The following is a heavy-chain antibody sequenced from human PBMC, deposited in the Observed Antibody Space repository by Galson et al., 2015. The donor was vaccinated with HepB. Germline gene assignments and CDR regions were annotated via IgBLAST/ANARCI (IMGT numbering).Heavy chain of an antibody. CDR1: GFTFSSYS. D-gene: IGHD5-18*01. Sequence: SLRLSCAASGFTFSSYSMNWVRQAPGKGLEWVSSISSSSSYIYYADSVKGRFTISRDNAKNSLYLQMSSLRAEDTAVYYCASGVDQNTAGLDYWGQGTLVTVSS. J-gene: IGHJ4*02. CDR3: ASGVDQNTAGLDY. CDR2: ISSSSSYI. V-gene: IGHV3-21*01.